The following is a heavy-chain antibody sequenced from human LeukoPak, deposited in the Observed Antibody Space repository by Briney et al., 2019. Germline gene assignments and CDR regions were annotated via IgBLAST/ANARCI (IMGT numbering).Heavy chain of an antibody. CDR3: DRTYGAEDCSIRYFDY. D-gene: IGHD4/OR15-4a*01. CDR2: INPSGGDT. CDR1: GYILSSYN. J-gene: IGHJ4*02. Sequence: ASVKVSCKASGYILSSYNMHWVRQAPGQGLEWLGIINPSGGDTKYAQKFQGRVTLTRDKSTSTVYMEFSSLTSDDTAVYCCDRTYGAEDCSIRYFDYWGQGTLVTVSS. V-gene: IGHV1-46*01.